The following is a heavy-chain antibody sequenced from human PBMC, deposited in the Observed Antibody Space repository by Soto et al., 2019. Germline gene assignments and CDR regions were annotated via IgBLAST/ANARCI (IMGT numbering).Heavy chain of an antibody. Sequence: QVQLVQSGAEVKKPGASVKVSCKVSGYTFASYGISWARQAPGQGLEWMGWINTYNGNINYAQKLQGRVTMTTDTSTSTAYMELRSLRSDATALYYCARERGGYKDFAYWGQGTLVTVSS. V-gene: IGHV1-18*01. J-gene: IGHJ4*02. CDR3: ARERGGYKDFAY. CDR1: GYTFASYG. CDR2: INTYNGNI. D-gene: IGHD1-26*01.